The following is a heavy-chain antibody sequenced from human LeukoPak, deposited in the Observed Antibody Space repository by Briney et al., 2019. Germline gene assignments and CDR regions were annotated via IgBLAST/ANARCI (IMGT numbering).Heavy chain of an antibody. Sequence: PGRSLRLSCAASGFTFSSYWMSWVRQPPGKGPEWVVSIKEDGSEKYYVDSVEGRFTISRDNAKNSLSLQMNSLRVEDTAMYYCARDYGGYWGQGTLVTVSS. CDR2: IKEDGSEK. CDR3: ARDYGGY. V-gene: IGHV3-7*03. CDR1: GFTFSSYW. J-gene: IGHJ4*02. D-gene: IGHD3-16*01.